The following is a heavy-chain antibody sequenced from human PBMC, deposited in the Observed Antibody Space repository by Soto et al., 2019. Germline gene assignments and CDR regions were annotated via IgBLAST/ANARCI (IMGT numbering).Heavy chain of an antibody. CDR3: ARHGPLVLLRYFDWLSRHGMDV. J-gene: IGHJ6*02. CDR2: IYYSGST. D-gene: IGHD3-9*01. V-gene: IGHV4-39*01. CDR1: GGSISSSSYY. Sequence: SETLSLTCTVSGGSISSSSYYWGWIRQPPGKGLEWIGSIYYSGSTYYNPSLKSRVTISVDTSKNQFSLKLSSVTAADTAVYYCARHGPLVLLRYFDWLSRHGMDVWGQGTTVTVSS.